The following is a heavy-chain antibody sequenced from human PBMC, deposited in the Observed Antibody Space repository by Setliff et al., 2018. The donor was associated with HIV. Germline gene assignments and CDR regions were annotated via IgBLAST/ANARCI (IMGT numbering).Heavy chain of an antibody. D-gene: IGHD2-2*01. V-gene: IGHV1-18*01. CDR2: ISAYNGNT. Sequence: RASVKVSCKASGYTFTSYGISWVRQAPGQGLEWMGWISAYNGNTNYAQKLQGRVTMTTDTSTSTAYMELRSLRSDDTAVYYCARAYCSSTSCYLHAFDIWGQGTMVTVSS. CDR1: GYTFTSYG. J-gene: IGHJ3*02. CDR3: ARAYCSSTSCYLHAFDI.